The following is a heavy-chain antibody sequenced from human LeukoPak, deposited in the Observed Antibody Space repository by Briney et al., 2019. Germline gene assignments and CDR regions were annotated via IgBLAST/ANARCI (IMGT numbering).Heavy chain of an antibody. V-gene: IGHV3-30*18. J-gene: IGHJ6*02. Sequence: GGSLRLSCAASGVSFINYGMHWVRQAPGKGLEWVASISHDGSNYYYADSVKGRFTISRDNSRNTLYLQMNSLKVEDTAVFYCTKAAAGSGDYGMDVWGQGTTVTV. CDR3: TKAAAGSGDYGMDV. CDR1: GVSFINYG. CDR2: ISHDGSNY. D-gene: IGHD3-10*01.